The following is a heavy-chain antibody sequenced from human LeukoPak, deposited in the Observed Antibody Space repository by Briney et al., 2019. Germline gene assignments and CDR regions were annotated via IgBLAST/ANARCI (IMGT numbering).Heavy chain of an antibody. CDR2: MSGRGNST. V-gene: IGHV3-23*01. CDR3: GRVSLNSVADFDY. D-gene: IGHD5/OR15-5a*01. CDR1: GFTFSSYS. Sequence: GGSLRLSCAASGFTFSSYSMNWVRQAPGKGLEWLTSMSGRGNSTYYADSVKGRFTISRDNSKDTLFLRMNSLRTEDTAVYYCGRVSLNSVADFDYWGQGTLVTVSS. J-gene: IGHJ4*02.